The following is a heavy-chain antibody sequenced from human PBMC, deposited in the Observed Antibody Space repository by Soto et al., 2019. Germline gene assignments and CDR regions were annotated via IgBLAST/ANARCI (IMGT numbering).Heavy chain of an antibody. CDR3: ARVRFLVHDYGDNRGYFDL. CDR2: ISAYNGNT. V-gene: IGHV1-18*01. CDR1: GYTFTSYG. Sequence: QVQLVQSGAEVKKPGASVKVSCKASGYTFTSYGISWVRQAPGQGLEWMGWISAYNGNTNYAQKLQGRVTMTTDTSTRTAYMELRRLRSDDTAVYYCARVRFLVHDYGDNRGYFDLWGRGTLVTVSS. D-gene: IGHD4-17*01. J-gene: IGHJ2*01.